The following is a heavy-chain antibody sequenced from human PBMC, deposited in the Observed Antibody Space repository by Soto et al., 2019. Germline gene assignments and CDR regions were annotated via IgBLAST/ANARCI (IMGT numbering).Heavy chain of an antibody. CDR3: VRGKNSFDI. CDR2: SRNKANRYTT. CDR1: GFTFSDHY. J-gene: IGHJ3*02. Sequence: GGSLRLSCAVSGFTFSDHYMDWVRQAPGKGLEWVGRSRNKANRYTTEYAASVKGRFTISRDDSNNSLYLQMNSLKTDDTAVYYCVRGKNSFDIWGQGTMVTVSS. V-gene: IGHV3-72*01.